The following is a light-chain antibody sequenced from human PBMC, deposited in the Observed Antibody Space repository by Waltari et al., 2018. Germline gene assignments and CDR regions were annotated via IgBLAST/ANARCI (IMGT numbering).Light chain of an antibody. V-gene: IGKV4-1*01. CDR3: QQFHSTPVT. Sequence: DIVMTQSPDSLAVSLGERAHINCKASQSVLYNANNKNFLTWYQQKPGQPPKLLIYWASTRESGVPDRFSGSGSGTDFTLTISSLQAEDVAVYYCQQFHSTPVTFGQGTKLEIK. CDR2: WAS. CDR1: QSVLYNANNKNF. J-gene: IGKJ2*01.